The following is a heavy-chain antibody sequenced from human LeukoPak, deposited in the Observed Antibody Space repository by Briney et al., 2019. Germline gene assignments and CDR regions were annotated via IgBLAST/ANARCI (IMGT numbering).Heavy chain of an antibody. J-gene: IGHJ6*04. CDR3: AELGITMIGGV. D-gene: IGHD3-10*02. CDR1: GFTFSSYW. Sequence: GGSLRLSCAASGFTFSSYWMHWVRQAPGKGLVWVSAISGSGGSTYYADSVKGRFTISRDNAKNSLYLQMNSLRAQDTAVYYCAELGITMIGGVWGKGTTVTISS. CDR2: ISGSGGST. V-gene: IGHV3-21*01.